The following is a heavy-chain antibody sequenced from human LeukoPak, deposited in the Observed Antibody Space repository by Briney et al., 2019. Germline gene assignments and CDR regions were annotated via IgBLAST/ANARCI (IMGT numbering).Heavy chain of an antibody. D-gene: IGHD3-22*01. J-gene: IGHJ4*02. Sequence: NPSETLSLTCAVYGGSFSGYYWSWIRQPPGKGLEWIGEINHSGSTNYNPSLKSRVTISVDTSKNQFSLKLSSVTAADTAVYYCARGLYSSYWGQGTLVTVSS. V-gene: IGHV4-34*01. CDR3: ARGLYSSY. CDR2: INHSGST. CDR1: GGSFSGYY.